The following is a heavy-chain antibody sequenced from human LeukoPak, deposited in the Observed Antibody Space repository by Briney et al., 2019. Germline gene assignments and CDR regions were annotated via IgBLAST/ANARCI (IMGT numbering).Heavy chain of an antibody. CDR3: ARLSTSGFDY. J-gene: IGHJ4*02. CDR2: IIPILGIA. CDR1: GGTFSSYA. V-gene: IGHV1-69*04. D-gene: IGHD2-2*01. Sequence: SVKVSCKASGGTFSSYAISWVRQAPGQGLEWMGRIIPILGIANYAQKFQGRVTITAGKSTSTAYMELSSLRSEDTAVYYCARLSTSGFDYWGQGTLVTVSS.